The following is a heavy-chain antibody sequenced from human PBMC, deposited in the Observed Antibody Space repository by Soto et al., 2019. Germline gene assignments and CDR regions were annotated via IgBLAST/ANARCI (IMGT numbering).Heavy chain of an antibody. Sequence: SETLSLTCTVSGGSISSSSYYWGWIRQPPGKGLEWIGSIYYSGSTYYNPSLKSRVTISVDTSKNQFSLKLSSVTAADTAVYYCARRPIHSSSFSHGAYKYYFDYWGQGTLVTVSS. CDR1: GGSISSSSYY. V-gene: IGHV4-39*01. CDR3: ARRPIHSSSFSHGAYKYYFDY. J-gene: IGHJ4*02. D-gene: IGHD6-6*01. CDR2: IYYSGST.